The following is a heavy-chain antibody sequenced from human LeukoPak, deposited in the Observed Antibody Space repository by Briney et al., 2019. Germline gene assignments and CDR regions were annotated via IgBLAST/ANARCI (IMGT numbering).Heavy chain of an antibody. CDR1: GFTFSSYA. CDR3: ASRKFLGYCSGGSCLGAFDI. Sequence: GGSLRLSCAASGFTFSSYAMSWVRQAPGKGLEWVSAIGGSGGSTYYADPVKGRFTISRDNSKNTLYLQMNSLRAEDTAVYYCASRKFLGYCSGGSCLGAFDIWGQGTMVTVSS. D-gene: IGHD2-15*01. J-gene: IGHJ3*02. V-gene: IGHV3-23*01. CDR2: IGGSGGST.